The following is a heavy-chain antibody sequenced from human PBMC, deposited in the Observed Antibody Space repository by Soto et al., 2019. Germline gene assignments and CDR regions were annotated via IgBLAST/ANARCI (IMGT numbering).Heavy chain of an antibody. V-gene: IGHV4-59*01. CDR1: GGSISSYY. D-gene: IGHD5-18*01. J-gene: IGHJ4*02. Sequence: SETLSLTCTVSGGSISSYYWSWIRQPPGKGLKWIRYIYYSRSTNYNPSLKSQINISVNTSKNKYSKKQSSVNTADTAVYYCARGWIQLWWYFDYWGQGTLVTVS. CDR2: IYYSRST. CDR3: ARGWIQLWWYFDY.